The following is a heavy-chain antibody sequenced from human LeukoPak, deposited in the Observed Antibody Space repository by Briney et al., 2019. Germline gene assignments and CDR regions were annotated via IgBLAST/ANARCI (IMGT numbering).Heavy chain of an antibody. D-gene: IGHD4-17*01. V-gene: IGHV3-23*01. CDR1: GITFSKYG. CDR2: VLVSGVPT. Sequence: GGSLRLSCAASGITFSKYGMSWVRQAPGKGLECGATVLVSGVPTYYAGSVQGRFTIYRDNSKNTLYLQMNSLRAEDKAIYYCAKEPSGDSIGIFDIWGQGTMVIVS. J-gene: IGHJ3*02. CDR3: AKEPSGDSIGIFDI.